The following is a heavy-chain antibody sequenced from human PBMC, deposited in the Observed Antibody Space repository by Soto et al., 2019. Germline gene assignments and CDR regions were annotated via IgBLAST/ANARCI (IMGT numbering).Heavy chain of an antibody. V-gene: IGHV1-69*01. J-gene: IGHJ2*01. D-gene: IGHD3-16*01. Sequence: QVQLVQSGAEVKKPGSSVKVSCKASGCTFSSYSINWVRQAPGQGLEWMGGIIPIFGTANYAQKFQGRVTLTEDESTSTAHTELSSLRNEDTAVYYCARPFQSWPGGWYFDLWGRCTLVTVSS. CDR2: IIPIFGTA. CDR3: ARPFQSWPGGWYFDL. CDR1: GCTFSSYS.